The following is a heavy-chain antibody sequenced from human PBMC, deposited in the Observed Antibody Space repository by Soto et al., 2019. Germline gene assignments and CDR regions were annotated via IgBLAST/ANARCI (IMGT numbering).Heavy chain of an antibody. CDR1: GYTFTSYG. CDR2: ISAYNGNT. Sequence: ASVKVSCKASGYTFTSYGISWVRQAPGQGLEWMGWISAYNGNTNYAQKLQGRVTMTTDTSTSTAYMELRSLRSDDTAVYYCARLNSSGYLIYPCGRDVWRKGNTVTVAS. J-gene: IGHJ6*04. V-gene: IGHV1-18*01. CDR3: ARLNSSGYLIYPCGRDV. D-gene: IGHD3-22*01.